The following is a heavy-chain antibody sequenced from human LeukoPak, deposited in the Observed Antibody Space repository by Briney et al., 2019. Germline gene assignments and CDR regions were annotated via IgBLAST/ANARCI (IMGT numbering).Heavy chain of an antibody. CDR1: RSSFTTYW. Sequence: GESLKISCKGSRSSFTTYWIGWVRQMPGKGLEWMGIIYPGDSDTRYSPSFQGQVTISVDKSINTAYLQWSSLKASDTAMYYCARSLVGATQFDYWGRGTLVTVSS. V-gene: IGHV5-51*01. D-gene: IGHD1-26*01. CDR3: ARSLVGATQFDY. CDR2: IYPGDSDT. J-gene: IGHJ4*02.